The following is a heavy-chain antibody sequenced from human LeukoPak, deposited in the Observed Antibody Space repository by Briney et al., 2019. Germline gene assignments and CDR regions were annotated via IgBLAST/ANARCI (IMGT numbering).Heavy chain of an antibody. Sequence: RTGGSLRLSCAASGFTFSSYAMHWVRQAPGKGLEWVALISYDGSEKYYDASVKGRFTISRDNAKNSVYLQMNSLRVEDTAVYYCARGHYGLDYWGQGTMVTVSS. D-gene: IGHD3-16*01. V-gene: IGHV3-30*03. J-gene: IGHJ4*02. CDR1: GFTFSSYA. CDR3: ARGHYGLDY. CDR2: ISYDGSEK.